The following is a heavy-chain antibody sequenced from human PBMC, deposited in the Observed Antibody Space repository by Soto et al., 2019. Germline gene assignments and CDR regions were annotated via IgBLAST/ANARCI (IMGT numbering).Heavy chain of an antibody. CDR2: VSPYNGNT. J-gene: IGHJ5*02. V-gene: IGHV1-18*01. CDR3: ARDRGYNWNYGWFDP. Sequence: QVQLVQPGAEVKKPGASVKVSCKASGYTFSNYGISWVRQAPGQGLEWMGRVSPYNGNTNYEQKLQGRVTMTTDTSTSTAYMELRSLISDDTAVYYCARDRGYNWNYGWFDPWGQGTLVTVSS. D-gene: IGHD1-7*01. CDR1: GYTFSNYG.